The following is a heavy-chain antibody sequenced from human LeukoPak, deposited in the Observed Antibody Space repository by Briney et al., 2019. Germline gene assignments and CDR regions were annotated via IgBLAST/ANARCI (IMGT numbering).Heavy chain of an antibody. CDR1: GGSISSYY. D-gene: IGHD2-21*01. V-gene: IGHV4-4*07. CDR2: IYTSGST. CDR3: ARERRGMLFFDY. Sequence: SETLSLTCTVSGGSISSYYWNWIRQPAGKGLEWIGRIYTSGSTNYNPSLKSRVTISVDTSKNQFSLKLSSVTAADTAVYYCARERRGMLFFDYWGQGTLVTVSS. J-gene: IGHJ4*02.